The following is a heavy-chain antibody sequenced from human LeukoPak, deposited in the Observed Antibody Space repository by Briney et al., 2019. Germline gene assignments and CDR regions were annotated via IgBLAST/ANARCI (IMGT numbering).Heavy chain of an antibody. CDR2: IYYSGST. V-gene: IGHV4-59*08. CDR3: ARQATYYYDSSGYPMDINAFDI. CDR1: GGSISSYY. J-gene: IGHJ3*02. D-gene: IGHD3-22*01. Sequence: SETLSLTCTVSGGSISSYYWSWIRQPPGKGLEWIGYIYYSGSTNYNPSLKSRVTISVDTSKNQFSLKLSSVTAADTAVYYCARQATYYYDSSGYPMDINAFDIWGQGTMVTVSS.